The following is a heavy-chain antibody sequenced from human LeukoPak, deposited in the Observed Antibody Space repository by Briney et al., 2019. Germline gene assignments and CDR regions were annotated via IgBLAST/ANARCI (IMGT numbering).Heavy chain of an antibody. D-gene: IGHD6-13*01. J-gene: IGHJ4*02. CDR2: ISGSGSTK. CDR3: ARKGSSWYYFDY. V-gene: IGHV3-48*03. CDR1: GFTFSSYE. Sequence: GGSLRLSCAASGFTFSSYEMNWVRQAPGKGLEWVSYISGSGSTKYYADSVKGRFTISRDNAKNSLYLQMNSLRAEDTAVYCCARKGSSWYYFDYWGQGTLVTVSS.